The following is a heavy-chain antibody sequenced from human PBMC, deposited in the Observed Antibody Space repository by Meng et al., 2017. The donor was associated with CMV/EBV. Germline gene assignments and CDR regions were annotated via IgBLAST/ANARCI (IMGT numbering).Heavy chain of an antibody. Sequence: GSLRLSCTVSGGSISSYYWSWIRQHPGKGLEWIGYIYYSGSTNYNPSLKSRVTISVDTSKNQFSLKLSSVTAADTAVYYCARDAGYYGMDVWGQGTTVTVSS. CDR1: GGSISSYY. CDR2: IYYSGST. V-gene: IGHV4-59*01. CDR3: ARDAGYYGMDV. J-gene: IGHJ6*01.